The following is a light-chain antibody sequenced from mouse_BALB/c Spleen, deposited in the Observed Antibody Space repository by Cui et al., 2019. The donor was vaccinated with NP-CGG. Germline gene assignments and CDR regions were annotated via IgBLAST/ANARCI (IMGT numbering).Light chain of an antibody. V-gene: IGLV1*01. CDR3: ALWYSNHWV. Sequence: QAVVTQESALTTSPGETVTLTCRSSTGAVTTNNYANWVQEKPDHLFTGLIGGTNNRAPGVPARFSGSLIGDKAALTITGAQIEDDATYFCALWYSNHWVFGGGTKLTVL. J-gene: IGLJ1*01. CDR2: GTN. CDR1: TGAVTTNNY.